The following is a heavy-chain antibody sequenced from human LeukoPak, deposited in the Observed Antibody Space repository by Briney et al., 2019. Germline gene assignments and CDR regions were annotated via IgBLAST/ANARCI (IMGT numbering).Heavy chain of an antibody. Sequence: GGSLRLSCAASGFTFSSYEMNWVRQAPGKGLEWVSYISSSSSYIYYADSVKGRFTISRDNAKNSLYLQMNSLRAEDTAVYYCAREARDGYNLDYWGQGTLVTVSS. V-gene: IGHV3-21*05. D-gene: IGHD5-24*01. CDR3: AREARDGYNLDY. CDR1: GFTFSSYE. CDR2: ISSSSSYI. J-gene: IGHJ4*02.